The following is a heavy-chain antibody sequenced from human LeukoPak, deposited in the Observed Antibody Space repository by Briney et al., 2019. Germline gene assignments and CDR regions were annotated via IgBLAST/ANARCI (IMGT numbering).Heavy chain of an antibody. CDR1: GYSFTGYY. J-gene: IGHJ3*02. CDR2: IIPNSGGT. Sequence: VKVSCRGSGYSFTGYYMHWVREAPGQGRVWMGGIIPNSGGTNYAQDFQDRVTMTSDTATSTAYMDLTRLTSDDTAIYYCARGREGYSYGYLDAFNIWGQGTMVIVSS. CDR3: ARGREGYSYGYLDAFNI. D-gene: IGHD5-18*01. V-gene: IGHV1-2*02.